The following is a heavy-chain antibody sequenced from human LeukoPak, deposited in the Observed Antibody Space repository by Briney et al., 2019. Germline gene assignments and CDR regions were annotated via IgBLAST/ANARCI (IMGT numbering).Heavy chain of an antibody. CDR3: VRFLGVTGIDY. CDR2: IYDSGST. J-gene: IGHJ4*02. V-gene: IGHV4-59*08. Sequence: SETLSLTCTVSGAPIRGYSWNWIRQPPGKGLEWIGLIYDSGSTTYNPSLKSRVSMSIDTSKNQFPLRLSSVTAADTAVYYCVRFLGVTGIDYWGQGTLVTVSS. CDR1: GAPIRGYS. D-gene: IGHD6-19*01.